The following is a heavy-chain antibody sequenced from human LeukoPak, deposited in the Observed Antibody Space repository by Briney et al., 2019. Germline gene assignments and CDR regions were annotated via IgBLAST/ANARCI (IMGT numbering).Heavy chain of an antibody. CDR2: IRYDGSNT. Sequence: GGSLRLSCAASGFTFSNFGMHWVRQAPGKGLEWVAFIRYDGSNTYYADSVKGRFTISRDNSKNTLYLQMNSLRAEDTAVYYCAKDLYGSGSAFDYWGQGTLVTVSS. D-gene: IGHD3-10*01. CDR1: GFTFSNFG. CDR3: AKDLYGSGSAFDY. J-gene: IGHJ4*02. V-gene: IGHV3-30*02.